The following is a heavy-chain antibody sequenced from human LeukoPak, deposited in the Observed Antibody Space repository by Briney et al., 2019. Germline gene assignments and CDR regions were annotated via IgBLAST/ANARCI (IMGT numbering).Heavy chain of an antibody. J-gene: IGHJ4*02. CDR1: AGSFSGYY. CDR3: ARGVAGGYSGYDPISFDY. V-gene: IGHV4-34*01. Sequence: PSETLSLTCAGYAGSFSGYYWSWIRQPPGKGLEWIGEINHSGSTNYNPSLKSRVTISVDTSKNQFSLKLSSVTAADTAVYYCARGVAGGYSGYDPISFDYWGQGTLVTVSS. CDR2: INHSGST. D-gene: IGHD5-12*01.